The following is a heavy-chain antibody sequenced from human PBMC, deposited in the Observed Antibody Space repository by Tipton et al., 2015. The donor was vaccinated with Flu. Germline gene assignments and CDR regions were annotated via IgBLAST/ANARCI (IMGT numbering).Heavy chain of an antibody. V-gene: IGHV4-59*06. D-gene: IGHD3-22*01. CDR2: IFYSGST. CDR3: ARDLFDSYGFSGLAY. CDR1: GGPISTYY. J-gene: IGHJ4*02. Sequence: GLVKPSETLSLTCTVSGGPISTYYWSWIRQPAGKGLEWIGYIFYSGSTYYNPSLRGRIMISRDMSENQFSLKLSSVTAADTAIYYCARDLFDSYGFSGLAYWGQGSLVSVSS.